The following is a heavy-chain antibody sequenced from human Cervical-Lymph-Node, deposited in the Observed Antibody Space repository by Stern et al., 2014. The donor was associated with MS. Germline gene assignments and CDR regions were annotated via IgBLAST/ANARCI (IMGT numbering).Heavy chain of an antibody. D-gene: IGHD6-6*01. J-gene: IGHJ4*02. CDR3: ARIGYIAGRPEYHFDY. Sequence: QITLQESGPALVKPTQTLTLTCTFSGFSLSTSGMRVSWIRQPPGKALEWLARIDWDDATFYSSSLWTRLTISKDTSENQVVLTMTNMDPVDTGTYYCARIGYIAGRPEYHFDYWGQGILVTVSS. V-gene: IGHV2-70*04. CDR2: IDWDDAT. CDR1: GFSLSTSGMR.